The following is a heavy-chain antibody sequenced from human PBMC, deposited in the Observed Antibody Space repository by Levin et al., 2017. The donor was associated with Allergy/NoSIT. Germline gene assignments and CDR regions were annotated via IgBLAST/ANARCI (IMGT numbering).Heavy chain of an antibody. CDR2: IFFVGNT. CDR3: ARVRGSDGYGADFDH. CDR1: GDSIRSSNYY. V-gene: IGHV4-39*01. D-gene: IGHD5-12*01. J-gene: IGHJ4*02. Sequence: SQTLSLTCTVSGDSIRSSNYYWGWVRQPPGEGLEWIGSIFFVGNTYYNPSLKSRVTIFIDTSKNRFSLQLGFVTAADTAVYYCARVRGSDGYGADFDHWGQGTLVTVSS.